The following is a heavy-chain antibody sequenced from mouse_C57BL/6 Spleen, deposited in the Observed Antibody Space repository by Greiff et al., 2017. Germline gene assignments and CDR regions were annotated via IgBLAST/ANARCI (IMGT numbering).Heavy chain of an antibody. CDR2: IHPNSGST. D-gene: IGHD1-1*01. CDR3: ARSYYYGSSFLWYFDV. J-gene: IGHJ1*03. Sequence: QVQLQQPGAELVKPGASVKLSCKASGYTFTSYWMHWVKQRPGQGLEWIGMIHPNSGSTNYNEKFKSKATLTVDKSSSTAYMQLSSLTSEDSAVYYCARSYYYGSSFLWYFDVWGTGTTVTVSS. CDR1: GYTFTSYW. V-gene: IGHV1-64*01.